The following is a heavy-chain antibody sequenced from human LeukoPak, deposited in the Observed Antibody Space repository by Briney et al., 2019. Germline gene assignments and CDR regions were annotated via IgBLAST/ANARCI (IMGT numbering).Heavy chain of an antibody. V-gene: IGHV3-11*05. D-gene: IGHD6-19*01. Sequence: GGSLRLSCAASAFTFSDYYMAWIRQAPGKGLEWVSYISDSSTYTNYADSVKGRFTISRDNTKNSLYLQMNSLRAEDTAVYYCARDLGSGWTFDYWGQGDLVTVSS. CDR2: ISDSSTYT. J-gene: IGHJ4*02. CDR1: AFTFSDYY. CDR3: ARDLGSGWTFDY.